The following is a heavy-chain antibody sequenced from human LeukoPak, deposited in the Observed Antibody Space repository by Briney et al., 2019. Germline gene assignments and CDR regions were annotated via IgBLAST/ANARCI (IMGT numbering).Heavy chain of an antibody. CDR1: GFTFSKSA. V-gene: IGHV3-23*01. Sequence: PRGSLRLSCAGSGFTFSKSAMTWVRQAPGTGLEWVSAISGRGGHTYYTDSVKGRFTISRDNSKNMLYLQMSSLGAEDTAVYYCAKREAEESGPIDYWGQGTLVTVSS. CDR2: ISGRGGHT. D-gene: IGHD3-3*01. CDR3: AKREAEESGPIDY. J-gene: IGHJ4*02.